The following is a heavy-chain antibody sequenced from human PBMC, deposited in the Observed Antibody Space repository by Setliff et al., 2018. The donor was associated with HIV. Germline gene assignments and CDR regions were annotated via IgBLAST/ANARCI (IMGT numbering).Heavy chain of an antibody. CDR1: GGSISSSSYY. D-gene: IGHD6-19*01. CDR2: IYYSGGT. CDR3: ARGSSGWTFDD. V-gene: IGHV4-61*05. J-gene: IGHJ4*02. Sequence: SETLSLTCNVSGGSISSSSYYWGWIRQPPGKGLEWIGYIYYSGGTNYNPSPKSRVTISADKSKNQFSLKLRSVTAADTAVYYCARGSSGWTFDDWGQGTLVTVSS.